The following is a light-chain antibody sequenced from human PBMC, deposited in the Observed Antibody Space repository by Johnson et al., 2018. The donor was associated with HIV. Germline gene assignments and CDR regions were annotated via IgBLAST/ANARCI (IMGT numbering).Light chain of an antibody. CDR2: DNN. CDR1: SSNIGNNY. V-gene: IGLV1-51*01. J-gene: IGLJ1*01. Sequence: QSVLTQPPSLSAAPGEKVTISCSGSSSNIGNNYVSWYQQLPGTAPKLLIYDNNKRPSGISDRFSASKSGTSATLGITALQTGDEADYYCGTWGSSLSVSYVCGSGTKVTVL. CDR3: GTWGSSLSVSYV.